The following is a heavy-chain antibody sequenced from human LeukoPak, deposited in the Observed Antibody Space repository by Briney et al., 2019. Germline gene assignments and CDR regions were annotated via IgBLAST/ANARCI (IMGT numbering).Heavy chain of an antibody. D-gene: IGHD3-16*01. CDR1: GFTFSGYA. CDR2: ISYDGSNK. J-gene: IGHJ4*02. V-gene: IGHV3-30*04. CDR3: ARGYGGY. Sequence: GGSLRLSCVASGFTFSGYAMHWVRQAPGKGLEWVAVISYDGSNKYYADSVKGRFTISRDNSKNTLYLQMNSLRAEDTAVYYCARGYGGYWGQGTLVTVSS.